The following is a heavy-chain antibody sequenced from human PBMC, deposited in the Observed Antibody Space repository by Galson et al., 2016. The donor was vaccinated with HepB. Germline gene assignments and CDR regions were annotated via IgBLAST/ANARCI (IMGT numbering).Heavy chain of an antibody. D-gene: IGHD6-6*01. CDR3: ARGPAYSSSPPFDY. V-gene: IGHV3-48*03. CDR1: GFTFSSYE. Sequence: SLRLSCAASGFTFSSYEMNWVRQAPGKGLQWVAFISKSGSNVYYGDSVKGRFTISRDNAKNSLYLQMNSLRAEDTAVYYCARGPAYSSSPPFDYWGQGTLVTVSA. J-gene: IGHJ4*02. CDR2: ISKSGSNV.